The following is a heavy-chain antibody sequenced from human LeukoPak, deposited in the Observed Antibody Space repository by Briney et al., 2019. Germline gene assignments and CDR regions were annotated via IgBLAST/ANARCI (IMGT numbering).Heavy chain of an antibody. Sequence: SETLSLTCSVSGDSTTSYYWSWIRQSPGKGLEWLGLIYKSGDVNYHPSFRSRLFMSVDRSKTQVSLGLRSVTAADTAVYYCASGKYFYDDAGSVNRASRTALDLWARGTMVIVSS. CDR1: GDSTTSYY. J-gene: IGHJ3*01. D-gene: IGHD3-16*01. CDR2: IYKSGDV. V-gene: IGHV4-59*01. CDR3: ASGKYFYDDAGSVNRASRTALDL.